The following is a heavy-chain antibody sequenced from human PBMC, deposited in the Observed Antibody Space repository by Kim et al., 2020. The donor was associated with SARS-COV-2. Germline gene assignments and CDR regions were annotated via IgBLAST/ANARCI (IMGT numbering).Heavy chain of an antibody. CDR2: FDPEDGET. D-gene: IGHD1-26*01. V-gene: IGHV1-24*01. Sequence: ASVKVSCKVSGYTLTELSMHWVRQAPGKGLEWMGGFDPEDGETIYAQKFQGRVTMTEDTSTDTAYMELSSLRSEDTAVYYCATGPGLGSYYNWFDPWGQGTLVSVSA. CDR3: ATGPGLGSYYNWFDP. J-gene: IGHJ5*02. CDR1: GYTLTELS.